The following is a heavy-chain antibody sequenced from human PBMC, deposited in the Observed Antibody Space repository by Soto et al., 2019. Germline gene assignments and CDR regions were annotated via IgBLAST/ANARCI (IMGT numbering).Heavy chain of an antibody. V-gene: IGHV4-31*03. J-gene: IGHJ6*02. D-gene: IGHD4-4*01. CDR2: FYNSGSV. CDR1: GGSISSGGYY. Sequence: SETLSLTCTVSGGSISSGGYYWSWIRQHPGKGLEWVGYFYNSGSVFYNPSLKSRVTISVDTSKNQFSLKLISVTAADTAVYYCARGAVTKLYYYDYGMDVWGQGTTVT. CDR3: ARGAVTKLYYYDYGMDV.